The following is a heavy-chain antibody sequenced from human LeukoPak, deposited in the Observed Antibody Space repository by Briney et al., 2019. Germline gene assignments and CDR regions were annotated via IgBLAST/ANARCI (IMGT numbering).Heavy chain of an antibody. CDR1: GGSISSYY. CDR2: IYYSGST. Sequence: PSETLSLTYTVSGGSISSYYWSWIRQPPGKGLEWIGYIYYSGSTNYNPSLKSRVTISVDTSKNQFSLKLSSVTAADTAVYYCARHPRYSSSWSGYYYYYGMDVWGQGTTVTVSS. D-gene: IGHD6-13*01. J-gene: IGHJ6*02. CDR3: ARHPRYSSSWSGYYYYYGMDV. V-gene: IGHV4-59*08.